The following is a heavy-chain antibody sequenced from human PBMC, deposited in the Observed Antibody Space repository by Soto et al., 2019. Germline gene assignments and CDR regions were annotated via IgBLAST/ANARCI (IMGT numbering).Heavy chain of an antibody. CDR3: ARRDYMIYVKDRPHNWIDL. V-gene: IGHV4-59*01. Sequence: SETLSLTCTVSGGSISSYYWSWIRQPPGKGLEWIGYIYYSGSTNYNPSLKSRVTISVDTSKNQFSLKLSSVTAADTAVYYCARRDYMIYVKDRPHNWIDLWCPGTLVTV. D-gene: IGHD4-4*01. CDR1: GGSISSYY. J-gene: IGHJ5*02. CDR2: IYYSGST.